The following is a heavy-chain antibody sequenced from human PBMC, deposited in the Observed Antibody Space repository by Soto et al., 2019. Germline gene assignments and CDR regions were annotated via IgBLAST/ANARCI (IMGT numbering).Heavy chain of an antibody. Sequence: QVQLQESGPGLVKPSQTLSLTCTVSGGSISSGGYYWSWIRQHPGKGLEWIGYIYYSGSTYYNPSLKSRVTISVDTSKNQFSLKLSSVTAADTAVYYCAREVLGDTAMVTGNYFDYWGQGTLVTVSS. CDR3: AREVLGDTAMVTGNYFDY. D-gene: IGHD5-18*01. CDR2: IYYSGST. V-gene: IGHV4-31*03. CDR1: GGSISSGGYY. J-gene: IGHJ4*02.